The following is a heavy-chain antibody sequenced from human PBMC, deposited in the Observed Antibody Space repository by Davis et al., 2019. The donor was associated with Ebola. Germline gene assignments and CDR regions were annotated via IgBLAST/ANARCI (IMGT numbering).Heavy chain of an antibody. CDR2: IIPMFGTA. CDR3: ARARDTAHYFFAMDV. V-gene: IGHV1-69*13. Sequence: AASVKVSCKTSGYTFSGYAINWVRQAPGQGLEWMGGIIPMFGTAKYAQKFQVRVTIIADESTNTAHMELSSLTSEDTAVYYCARARDTAHYFFAMDVWGQGTTVSVSS. CDR1: GYTFSGYA. D-gene: IGHD5-18*01. J-gene: IGHJ6*02.